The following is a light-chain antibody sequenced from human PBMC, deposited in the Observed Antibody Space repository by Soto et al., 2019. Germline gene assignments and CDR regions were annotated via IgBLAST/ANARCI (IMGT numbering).Light chain of an antibody. CDR3: QQFSSYPLT. CDR1: QTVRNNY. V-gene: IGKV3-20*01. J-gene: IGKJ4*01. CDR2: DVS. Sequence: EIVLTQSPATLSASPGERATLSCRASQTVRNNYLAWYQQKPGQAPRLLIYDVSSRAAGIPDRFSGGGAGTDFTLTISRLEPEDFAVYYCQQFSSYPLTFGGGTKVDIK.